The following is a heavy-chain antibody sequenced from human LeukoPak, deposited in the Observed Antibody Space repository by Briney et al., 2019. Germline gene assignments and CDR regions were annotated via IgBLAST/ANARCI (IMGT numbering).Heavy chain of an antibody. D-gene: IGHD4-17*01. Sequence: SETLSLTCTVSGGSMSSSSYYWGWIREPPGKGLEGIGSIYYSGSTYYNPTIKSRVTISADTTKNHFSLKPSTVTAADTAVYYCATDYGDYVGYWGQGTMVTVSS. CDR1: GGSMSSSSYY. V-gene: IGHV4-39*02. CDR3: ATDYGDYVGY. J-gene: IGHJ3*01. CDR2: IYYSGST.